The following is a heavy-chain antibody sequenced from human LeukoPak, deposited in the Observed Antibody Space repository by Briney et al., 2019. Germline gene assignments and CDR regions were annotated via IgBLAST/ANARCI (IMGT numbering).Heavy chain of an antibody. V-gene: IGHV3-74*01. Sequence: PGGSLRLSCAASGFTFSSYWMHWVRHAPGKGLVWVSRINSDGSSTSYADSVKGRFTISRDNAKNTLYLQMNSLRAEDTAVYYCARTASSSWVLNYYFDYWGQGTLVTVSS. CDR2: INSDGSST. J-gene: IGHJ4*02. D-gene: IGHD6-13*01. CDR1: GFTFSSYW. CDR3: ARTASSSWVLNYYFDY.